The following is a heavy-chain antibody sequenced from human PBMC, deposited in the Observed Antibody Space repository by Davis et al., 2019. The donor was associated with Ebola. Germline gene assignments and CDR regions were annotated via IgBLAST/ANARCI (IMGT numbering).Heavy chain of an antibody. CDR1: GFTFSSYG. D-gene: IGHD5-18*01. Sequence: GGSLRPSCAASGFTFSSYGLHWLRQAPAKGLEWVAVVSYDGSNKYYADSVKGRFTISRDNSKNTLYVQMNSLRAEDTAIYYCAKDRYSGAYTVPYHWGQGTLVTVSS. V-gene: IGHV3-30*18. J-gene: IGHJ5*02. CDR3: AKDRYSGAYTVPYH. CDR2: VSYDGSNK.